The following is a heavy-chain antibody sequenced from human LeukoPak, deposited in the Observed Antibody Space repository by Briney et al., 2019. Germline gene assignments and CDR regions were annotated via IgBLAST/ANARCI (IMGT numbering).Heavy chain of an antibody. V-gene: IGHV3-53*01. CDR1: GFAVSSEY. Sequence: GGSLRLSSAASGFAVSSEYMSWVRQAPGKGLEWVAVIYNGDDAYYADSVKGRFTISRDSSKNTVYLQMNNLRAEDTAVYYCARVLQYQLPPDYWGQGTLVTVSS. D-gene: IGHD2-2*01. CDR3: ARVLQYQLPPDY. CDR2: IYNGDDA. J-gene: IGHJ4*02.